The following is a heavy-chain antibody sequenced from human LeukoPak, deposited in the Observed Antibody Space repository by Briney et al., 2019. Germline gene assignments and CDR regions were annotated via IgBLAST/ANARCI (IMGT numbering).Heavy chain of an antibody. D-gene: IGHD1-14*01. V-gene: IGHV3-30*04. J-gene: IGHJ5*02. CDR1: GFTFSSYA. CDR3: ASENRP. Sequence: GGSLRPSCAASGFTFSSYAMHWVRQAPGKGLEWVAVISYDGSNKYYADSVKGRFTISRDNSKNTLYLQMNSLRAEDTAVYYCASENRPWGQGTLVTVSS. CDR2: ISYDGSNK.